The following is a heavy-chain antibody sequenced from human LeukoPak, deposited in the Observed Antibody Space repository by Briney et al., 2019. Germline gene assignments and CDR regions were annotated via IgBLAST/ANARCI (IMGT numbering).Heavy chain of an antibody. D-gene: IGHD6-13*01. V-gene: IGHV3-7*03. CDR1: GFPFSSYW. CDR2: IKQDGSKK. CDR3: ASYPTPGIAAAGTFNY. Sequence: GGSLRLSCVASGFPFSSYWMTWVRQAPGKGLEWVANIKQDGSKKSYVDSVKGRFTISRDNAKNSLYLQMNSLRAEDTAVYYCASYPTPGIAAAGTFNYWGQGTLVTVSS. J-gene: IGHJ4*02.